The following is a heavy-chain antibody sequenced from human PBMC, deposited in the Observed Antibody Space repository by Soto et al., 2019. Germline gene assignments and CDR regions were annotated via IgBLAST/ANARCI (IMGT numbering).Heavy chain of an antibody. CDR3: VLVITMVYYYGMDV. CDR2: IYYSGST. V-gene: IGHV4-59*01. Sequence: PSETLSLTCTVPGGSISSYYWGWIRQPPGKGLEWIGYIYYSGSTNYNPSLKSRVTISVDTSKNQFSLKLSSVTAADTAVYYCVLVITMVYYYGMDVWGQGTTVTVSS. CDR1: GGSISSYY. J-gene: IGHJ6*02. D-gene: IGHD3-10*01.